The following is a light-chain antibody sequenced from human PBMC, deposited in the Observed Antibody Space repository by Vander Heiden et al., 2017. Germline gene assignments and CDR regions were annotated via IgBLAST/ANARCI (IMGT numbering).Light chain of an antibody. V-gene: IGLV1-44*01. Sequence: QSVLTQPPSASVTPGQRVTISCSGSRSDIGSKSVDWYQQFPGTAPKLLIYRDDQRPAGVPGRFSGSKSGASASLAISGLQAEDEAEYYCATWDDSRNDWVFGGGTKLTVL. J-gene: IGLJ3*02. CDR2: RDD. CDR3: ATWDDSRNDWV. CDR1: RSDIGSKS.